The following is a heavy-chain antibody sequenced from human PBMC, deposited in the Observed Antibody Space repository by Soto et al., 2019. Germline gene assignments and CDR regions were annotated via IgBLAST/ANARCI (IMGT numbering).Heavy chain of an antibody. J-gene: IGHJ5*02. CDR3: AREAVTTINWFDP. CDR2: ISYSGSS. Sequence: SETLSLTCTVSGGSNIRDGYYWSWIRQHPGKGLEWIAYISYSGSSYSNPSLKSRVTISADTSKNQFSLRLTSVTAADTAVYYCAREAVTTINWFDPWGQGTMVTVSS. CDR1: GGSNIRDGYY. D-gene: IGHD4-4*01. V-gene: IGHV4-31*03.